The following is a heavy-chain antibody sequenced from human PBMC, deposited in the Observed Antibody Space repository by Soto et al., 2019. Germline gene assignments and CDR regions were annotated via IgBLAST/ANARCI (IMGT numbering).Heavy chain of an antibody. J-gene: IGHJ5*02. D-gene: IGHD2-15*01. CDR2: IYYSGST. CDR1: GGSISSYY. CDR3: ASDIGDSWFDP. V-gene: IGHV4-59*08. Sequence: PSETLSLTCTVSGGSISSYYWSWIRQPPGKGLEWIGYIYYSGSTNYNPPLKSRVTISVDTSKNQFSLKLSSVTAADTAVYYCASDIGDSWFDPWGQGTLVTVSS.